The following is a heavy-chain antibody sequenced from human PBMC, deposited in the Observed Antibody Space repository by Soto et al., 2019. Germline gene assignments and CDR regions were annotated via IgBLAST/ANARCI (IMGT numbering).Heavy chain of an antibody. CDR1: GFTFSDYY. V-gene: IGHV3-11*01. J-gene: IGHJ3*02. D-gene: IGHD2-21*01. CDR2: ISSSGSTI. Sequence: GGSLRLSCAASGFTFSDYYMSWIRQAPGKGLEWVSYISSSGSTIYYADSVKGRFTISRDNAKNSLYLQMNSLRAEDTAVYYCARNSPSRKDRPLTPPLTVGIHDAFDIWGQGTMVTVSS. CDR3: ARNSPSRKDRPLTPPLTVGIHDAFDI.